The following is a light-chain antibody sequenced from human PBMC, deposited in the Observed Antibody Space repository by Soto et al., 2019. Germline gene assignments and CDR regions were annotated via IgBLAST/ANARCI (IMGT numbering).Light chain of an antibody. V-gene: IGLV2-14*03. CDR3: TSWTTSTTMI. J-gene: IGLJ2*01. Sequence: QSALTQPASVSGSPGQSITISCTGTSSDIGAYNFVSWYQQHPGKAPKLMLYDVNIRPSGVSNRFSGSKSGNTASLTISVLQAEDEDDYYCTSWTTSTTMIFGGGTKLTVL. CDR1: SSDIGAYNF. CDR2: DVN.